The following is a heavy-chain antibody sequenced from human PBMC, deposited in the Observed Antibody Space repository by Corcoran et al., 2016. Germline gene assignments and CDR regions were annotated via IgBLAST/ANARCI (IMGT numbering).Heavy chain of an antibody. CDR1: GYSFTSYW. Sequence: EVQLVQSGAEVKKPGESLKISCKGSGYSFTSYWIGWVRQMPGKGLEWMGIIYPDDSDTRYSPSFKGQITISADKSISTAYLQGSSLKASDTAMHYGAIHVGGIMFRGEGLFYPWGQGTLVTVSS. V-gene: IGHV5-51*01. CDR2: IYPDDSDT. CDR3: AIHVGGIMFRGEGLFYP. D-gene: IGHD3-10*01. J-gene: IGHJ5*02.